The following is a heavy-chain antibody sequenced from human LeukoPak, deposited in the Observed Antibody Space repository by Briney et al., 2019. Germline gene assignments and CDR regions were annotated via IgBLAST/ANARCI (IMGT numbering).Heavy chain of an antibody. Sequence: PSETLSLTCTVSGGSISSYYWSWIRQPPGKGLEWIGYIYYSGSTNYNPSLKSRVTISVDTSKNQFSLKLSSVTAADTAVYYCARVYYDSSGYYYRGAFDIWGQGTMVTVSS. CDR1: GGSISSYY. V-gene: IGHV4-59*08. CDR2: IYYSGST. J-gene: IGHJ3*02. D-gene: IGHD3-22*01. CDR3: ARVYYDSSGYYYRGAFDI.